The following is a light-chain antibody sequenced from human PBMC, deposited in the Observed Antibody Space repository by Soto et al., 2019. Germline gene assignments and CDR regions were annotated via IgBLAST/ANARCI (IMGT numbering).Light chain of an antibody. V-gene: IGLV1-44*01. CDR2: SNN. CDR1: TSNIGSNT. Sequence: QSVLTQPPSASGTPGQRVTISCSGSTSNIGSNTVNWFQQLPGTAPKLLIHSNNQRPSGVPGRFSGSKSGTSASPAISGLQSEDEADYFCAAWDDSRNGYVFGTGTNVTVL. CDR3: AAWDDSRNGYV. J-gene: IGLJ1*01.